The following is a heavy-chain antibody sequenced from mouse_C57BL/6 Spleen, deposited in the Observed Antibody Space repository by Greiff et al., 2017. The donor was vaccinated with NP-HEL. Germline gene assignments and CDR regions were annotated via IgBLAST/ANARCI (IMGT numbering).Heavy chain of an antibody. D-gene: IGHD1-1*01. CDR3: ERRMRIDDYGSSFYAMDY. J-gene: IGHJ4*01. CDR1: GYTFTSYC. V-gene: IGHV1-77*01. CDR2: IRPGSGST. Sequence: QVQLQQPGAELVKPGASVKLSCKASGYTFTSYCMHWVKQRPGQGLEWIGKIRPGSGSTYYNEKFKGKATLTADKSSSTAYMQLSSLTSEDSAGYLWERRMRIDDYGSSFYAMDYWGQGTSVTVSS.